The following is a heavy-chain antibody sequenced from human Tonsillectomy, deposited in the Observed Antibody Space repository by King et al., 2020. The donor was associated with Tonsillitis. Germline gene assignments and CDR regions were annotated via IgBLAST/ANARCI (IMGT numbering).Heavy chain of an antibody. CDR2: IYYSGST. J-gene: IGHJ3*02. CDR1: GGSISSYY. D-gene: IGHD6-19*01. Sequence: LQLQESGPGLVKPSETLSLTCTVSGGSISSYYWSWLRPPPGKGLEWIGYIYYSGSTNYNPSLKSRVTISVDTSKNQFSLKLSSVTAADTAVYYCARGAVAGPDAFDIWGQGTMVTVSS. V-gene: IGHV4-59*01. CDR3: ARGAVAGPDAFDI.